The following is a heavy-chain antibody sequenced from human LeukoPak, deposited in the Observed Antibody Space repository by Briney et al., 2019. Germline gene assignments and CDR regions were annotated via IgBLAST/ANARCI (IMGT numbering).Heavy chain of an antibody. CDR2: ISYDGSNK. J-gene: IGHJ6*04. D-gene: IGHD3-10*01. V-gene: IGHV3-30*04. Sequence: GGSLRLSCAASGFTFSSYAMHWVRQAPGKGLEWVAVISYDGSNKYYADSVKGRFTISRDNSKNTLYLQMNSLRAEDTAVDYCARAIRAMVRGVIKRDYGMDVWGKGTTVTVSS. CDR1: GFTFSSYA. CDR3: ARAIRAMVRGVIKRDYGMDV.